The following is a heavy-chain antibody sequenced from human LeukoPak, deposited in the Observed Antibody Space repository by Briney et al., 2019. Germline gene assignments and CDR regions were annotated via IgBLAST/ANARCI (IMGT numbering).Heavy chain of an antibody. Sequence: ASVKVSCKASGYTFTSYYMHWVRQAPGQGLEWMGIINPSGGSTSYAQKFQGRVTMTRDMSTSTVYMELSSLRSEDTAVYYCARALLNHAFDIWGQGTMVTVSS. CDR1: GYTFTSYY. J-gene: IGHJ3*02. V-gene: IGHV1-46*01. CDR3: ARALLNHAFDI. CDR2: INPSGGST.